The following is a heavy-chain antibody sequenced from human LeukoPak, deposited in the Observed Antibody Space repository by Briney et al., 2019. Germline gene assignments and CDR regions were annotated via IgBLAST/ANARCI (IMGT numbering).Heavy chain of an antibody. CDR1: GFTFSSYW. CDR2: IKQDGSEK. Sequence: GGSLRLSCAASGFTFSSYWMSWVRQAPGKGLEWVANIKQDGSEKYYVDSVKGRFTISRDNAKNSLYLQMNSLRAEDTAVYYCARDDGDILTGRGIWGQGTMVTVSS. J-gene: IGHJ3*02. V-gene: IGHV3-7*01. D-gene: IGHD3-9*01. CDR3: ARDDGDILTGRGI.